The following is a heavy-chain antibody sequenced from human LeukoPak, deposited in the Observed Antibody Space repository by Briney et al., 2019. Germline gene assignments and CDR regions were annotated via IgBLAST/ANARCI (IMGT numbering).Heavy chain of an antibody. Sequence: SETLSLTCTVSGGSIGSYYWSWVRQPPGKGLEWIGYIYYSGNTNYNPSLKSRVTISVDNSKNQVSLKLRSVTAVDTAVYYCASGYSGYDYYFDYWGQGTLVTVSS. CDR3: ASGYSGYDYYFDY. CDR1: GGSIGSYY. J-gene: IGHJ4*02. D-gene: IGHD5-12*01. V-gene: IGHV4-59*01. CDR2: IYYSGNT.